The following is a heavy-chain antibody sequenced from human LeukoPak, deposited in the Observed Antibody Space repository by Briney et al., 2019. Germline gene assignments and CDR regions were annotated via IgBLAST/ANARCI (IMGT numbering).Heavy chain of an antibody. CDR1: RFTFRSYS. D-gene: IGHD3-22*01. Sequence: GGSLRLSCAASRFTFRSYSMHWVRQAPGKGLEWVAVISSDGNSKNYADSVRGRFTISRDNSKNTLYLQLNSLRDEDTAVYYCARGGRGSAAVVAPRSFDIWGQGTMVTVSS. J-gene: IGHJ3*02. V-gene: IGHV3-30*04. CDR2: ISSDGNSK. CDR3: ARGGRGSAAVVAPRSFDI.